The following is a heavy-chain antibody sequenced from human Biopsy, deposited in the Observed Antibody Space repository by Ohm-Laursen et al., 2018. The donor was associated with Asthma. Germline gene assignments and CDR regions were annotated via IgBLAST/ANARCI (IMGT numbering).Heavy chain of an antibody. J-gene: IGHJ6*02. Sequence: SQTLSLTCAVSGDSINSGGYFRNWSRQPPGKGLEWNGHLFSNGATHYNPPLKSSVTISVDRSKRQFSLKVNSVTAADTAVYYCARMNTMIQAANYYSYAMDVWGQGTTVTVSS. CDR3: ARMNTMIQAANYYSYAMDV. CDR1: GDSINSGGYF. CDR2: LFSNGAT. D-gene: IGHD3-22*01. V-gene: IGHV4-30-2*01.